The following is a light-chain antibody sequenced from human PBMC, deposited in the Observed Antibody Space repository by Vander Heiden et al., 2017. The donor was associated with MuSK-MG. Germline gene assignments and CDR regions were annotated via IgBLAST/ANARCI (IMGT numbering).Light chain of an antibody. Sequence: DIVMTRSQNPLPGPLGERATINCKSSQSVLYSSNNKNYLAWHQQKPGQPPKLLIYWASTRESGVPDRFSGSGSGTDFTLTISSLQAEDVAVYYCQQYYSTPPMYTFGQGTKLEIK. CDR3: QQYYSTPPMYT. V-gene: IGKV4-1*01. CDR2: WAS. CDR1: QSVLYSSNNKNY. J-gene: IGKJ2*01.